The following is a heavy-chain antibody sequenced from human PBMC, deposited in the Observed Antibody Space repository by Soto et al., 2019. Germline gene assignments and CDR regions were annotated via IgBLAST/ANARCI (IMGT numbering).Heavy chain of an antibody. Sequence: PVGSLRLSCGASGFTFSSYGMHWVRQAPGKGLEWVAVIWYDGSNKYYADSVKGRFTISRDNSKNTLYLQMNSLRAEDTAVYYCARDLFEYGTPGDGMDVWGQGTTVTVSS. CDR1: GFTFSSYG. V-gene: IGHV3-33*01. CDR3: ARDLFEYGTPGDGMDV. J-gene: IGHJ6*02. CDR2: IWYDGSNK. D-gene: IGHD6-6*01.